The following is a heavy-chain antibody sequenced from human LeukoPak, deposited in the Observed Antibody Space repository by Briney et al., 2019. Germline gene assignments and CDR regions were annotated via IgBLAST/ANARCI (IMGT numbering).Heavy chain of an antibody. D-gene: IGHD3-3*01. Sequence: GGSLRLSCAASGFSLSSYMLNWVRQAPGKGLEWVSTISSTGSYIYYADSVKGRFTISRDNPGNVMYLQMNSLRAEDTAVFYCAKGSGAYGHPTSPLFDFWGQGTLVTVSS. CDR3: AKGSGAYGHPTSPLFDF. J-gene: IGHJ4*02. V-gene: IGHV3-21*01. CDR2: ISSTGSYI. CDR1: GFSLSSYM.